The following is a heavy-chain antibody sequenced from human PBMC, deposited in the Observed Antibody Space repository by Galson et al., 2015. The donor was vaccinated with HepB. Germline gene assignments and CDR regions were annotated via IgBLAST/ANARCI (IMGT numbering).Heavy chain of an antibody. J-gene: IGHJ4*02. Sequence: SLRLSCAASGFTFSSYAMSWVRQAPRKGLEWVSAISGSGGSTYYADSVKGRFTISRDNSKNTLYLQMNSLRAEDTAVYYCAKDPRGWGGGGFDYWGQGTLVTVSS. CDR2: ISGSGGST. V-gene: IGHV3-23*01. CDR1: GFTFSSYA. CDR3: AKDPRGWGGGGFDY. D-gene: IGHD1-26*01.